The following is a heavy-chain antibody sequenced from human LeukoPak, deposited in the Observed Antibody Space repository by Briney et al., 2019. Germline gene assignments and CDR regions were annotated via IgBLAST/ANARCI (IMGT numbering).Heavy chain of an antibody. CDR3: ARPSVVATSRLFDY. CDR2: ITSSGSTI. Sequence: GGSLRLSCAASGFTFSSYEMNWVRQAPGKGLEWVSYITSSGSTIYNADSVKGRFTISRDNAKNSLYLQMDSLRAEDTAVYYCARPSVVATSRLFDYWGQGTLVTVSS. CDR1: GFTFSSYE. D-gene: IGHD5-12*01. J-gene: IGHJ4*02. V-gene: IGHV3-48*03.